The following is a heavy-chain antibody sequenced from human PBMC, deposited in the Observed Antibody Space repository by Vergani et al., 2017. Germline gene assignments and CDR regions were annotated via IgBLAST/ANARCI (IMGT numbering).Heavy chain of an antibody. J-gene: IGHJ3*02. V-gene: IGHV5-51*01. CDR1: GYSFTSYW. D-gene: IGHD3-22*01. Sequence: EVQLVQSGAEVKKPGESLKISCKGSGYSFTSYWIGWVRQMPGKGLEWMGIIYPGDSDTRYSPSFQGQVTISADKSTSTAYLQWSSLKASDTAMYYCARRRYESSGYYEDAFDIWGQGTMVTVSS. CDR2: IYPGDSDT. CDR3: ARRRYESSGYYEDAFDI.